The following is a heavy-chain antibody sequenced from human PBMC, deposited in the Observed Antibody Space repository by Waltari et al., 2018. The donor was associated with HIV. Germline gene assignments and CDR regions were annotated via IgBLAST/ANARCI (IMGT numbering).Heavy chain of an antibody. CDR2: FWRTGGT. V-gene: IGHV4-38-2*01. D-gene: IGHD6-6*01. CDR3: ARLPYSTSRFDD. CDR1: GYSISSGYY. Sequence: QVQLQESGPGLVKPSETLSLTCAVSGYSISSGYYWGWIRQPPGKGLEWIGSFWRTGGTYYNPSLKSRVTISGDTSKNQFSLNLTSVTAADTAVYFCARLPYSTSRFDDWGQGTLVTVSS. J-gene: IGHJ4*02.